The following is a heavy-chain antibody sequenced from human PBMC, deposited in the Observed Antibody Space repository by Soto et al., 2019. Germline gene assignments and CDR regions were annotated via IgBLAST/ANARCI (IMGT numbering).Heavy chain of an antibody. CDR2: VMPMVAMS. J-gene: IGHJ4*02. Sequence: QVQLVESGAEVKKPGSSVRVSCTASGDTLNFYTISWVRQAPGQGLEWMGRVMPMVAMSSYAQKFQGRVTISADKSTSTVYMDLRSLRSEDTAMYYCATNYGSGSTHFDNWGQGTLVTVSS. V-gene: IGHV1-69*02. CDR3: ATNYGSGSTHFDN. D-gene: IGHD3-10*01. CDR1: GDTLNFYT.